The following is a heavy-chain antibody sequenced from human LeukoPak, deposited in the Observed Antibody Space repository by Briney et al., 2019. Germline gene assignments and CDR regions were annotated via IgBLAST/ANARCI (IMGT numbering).Heavy chain of an antibody. V-gene: IGHV4-34*01. CDR2: INHSGST. D-gene: IGHD5-18*01. J-gene: IGHJ4*02. CDR1: GGSFSGYY. CDR3: ARGRSGYSYGYYFDY. Sequence: PSETLSLTCAVYGGSFSGYYWSWIRQPPGKGLEWIGEINHSGSTNYNPSLKSRVTISVDTSKNQISLKLSSVTAADTAVYYCARGRSGYSYGYYFDYWGQGTLVTVSS.